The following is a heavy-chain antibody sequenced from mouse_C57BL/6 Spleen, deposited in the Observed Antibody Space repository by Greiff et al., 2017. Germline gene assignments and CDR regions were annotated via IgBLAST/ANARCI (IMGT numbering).Heavy chain of an antibody. J-gene: IGHJ3*01. D-gene: IGHD2-4*01. CDR2: INPNNGGT. CDR1: GYTFTDYN. CDR3: ARLGYDYDGGFLY. V-gene: IGHV1-18*01. Sequence: EVQLQQSGPELVKPGASVKIPCKASGYTFTDYNMDWVKQSHGKSLEWIGDINPNNGGTIYNQKFKGKATLTVDKSSSTAYMELRSLTSEDTAVYYCARLGYDYDGGFLYWGQGTLVTVSA.